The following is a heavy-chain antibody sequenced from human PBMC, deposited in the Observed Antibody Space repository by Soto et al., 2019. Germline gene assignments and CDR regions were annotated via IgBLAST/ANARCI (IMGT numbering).Heavy chain of an antibody. CDR1: GYTFTSYG. V-gene: IGHV1-18*01. CDR2: ISAYNGNT. Sequence: ASVKVSCKASGYTFTSYGISWVRQAPGQGLEWMGWISAYNGNTNYAQKLQGRVTMTTDTSTSTAYMELRSLRSDDTAVYYCARSAGRYFDWLYYFDYWGQGTLVTVSS. CDR3: ARSAGRYFDWLYYFDY. J-gene: IGHJ4*02. D-gene: IGHD3-9*01.